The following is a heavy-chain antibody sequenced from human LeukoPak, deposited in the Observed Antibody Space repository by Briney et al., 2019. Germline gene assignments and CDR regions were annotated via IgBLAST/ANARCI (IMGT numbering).Heavy chain of an antibody. CDR2: ISTYNNTT. J-gene: IGHJ5*02. Sequence: ASVTLPCHPSGYTFSKFGSSWVRQPAGHGIEWVGWISTYNNTTNYAQKFQGRVTLTTDTSTDTAYMELPNMRYDDMGVYYCARGPPGAAGNWFDPWGQGALVTVSS. CDR3: ARGPPGAAGNWFDP. CDR1: GYTFSKFG. D-gene: IGHD1-26*01. V-gene: IGHV1-18*03.